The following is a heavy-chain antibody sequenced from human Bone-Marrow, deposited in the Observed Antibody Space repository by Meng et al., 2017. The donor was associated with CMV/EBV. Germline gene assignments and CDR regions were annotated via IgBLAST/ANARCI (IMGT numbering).Heavy chain of an antibody. Sequence: SETLSLTCTVSGVSVNSARYYWSWIRQPPGKALEWIGYIYYGGSTNYNPSLKSRVTISVDTSKNQFSLKLSSVTASDTAVYYCARYCSSTSCPRRYFDLWGSGTLVTVSS. CDR3: ARYCSSTSCPRRYFDL. D-gene: IGHD2-2*01. J-gene: IGHJ2*01. CDR1: GVSVNSARYY. V-gene: IGHV4-61*01. CDR2: IYYGGST.